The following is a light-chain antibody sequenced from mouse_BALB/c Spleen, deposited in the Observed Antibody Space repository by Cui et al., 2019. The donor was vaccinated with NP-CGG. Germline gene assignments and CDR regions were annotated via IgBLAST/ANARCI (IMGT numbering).Light chain of an antibody. CDR3: ALWYSNHWV. CDR2: GTN. J-gene: IGLJ1*01. Sequence: QAVVTHESALTTSPGETVILTFRPCIGAVTTSNYANWVQEKPDHLFTGLIGGTNNRAPGVPARLSGSLIGDKAALTITGAQTEDEAIYFCALWYSNHWVFGGGTKLTVL. CDR1: IGAVTTSNY. V-gene: IGLV1*01.